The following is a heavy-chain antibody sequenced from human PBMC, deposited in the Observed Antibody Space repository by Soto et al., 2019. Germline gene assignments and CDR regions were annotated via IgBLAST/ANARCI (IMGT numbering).Heavy chain of an antibody. CDR1: GYTFTGYN. V-gene: IGHV1-2*02. CDR3: VRGDRFDP. CDR2: INPHSGGT. Sequence: QVQVVQSGAEVKKPGASVKVSCKTSGYTFTGYNVNWVRQAPGQGLEWMGWINPHSGGTNYAQKFHGRVTITRDTSISTAYMELNSLTSDDTAVYYCVRGDRFDPWGQGTLVTVSS. D-gene: IGHD3-16*01. J-gene: IGHJ5*02.